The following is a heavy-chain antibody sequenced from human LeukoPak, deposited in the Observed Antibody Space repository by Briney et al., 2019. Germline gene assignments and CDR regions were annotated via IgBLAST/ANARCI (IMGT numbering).Heavy chain of an antibody. CDR2: IYYSGST. D-gene: IGHD3-16*01. Sequence: SETLSLTCTVSGGSISSSSYYWGWIRQPPGKGLEWIGSIYYSGSTYYNPSLKSRVTISVDTSKNQFSLKLSSVTAADTAVYYCAGGAYRKPLDYWGQGTLVTVSS. CDR1: GGSISSSSYY. V-gene: IGHV4-39*01. J-gene: IGHJ4*02. CDR3: AGGAYRKPLDY.